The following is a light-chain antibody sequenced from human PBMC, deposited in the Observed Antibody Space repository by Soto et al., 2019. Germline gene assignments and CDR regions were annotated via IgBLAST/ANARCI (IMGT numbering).Light chain of an antibody. CDR1: QSVSSY. J-gene: IGKJ4*01. V-gene: IGKV3D-15*01. CDR2: GAS. Sequence: EIVMTQSPATLSVSPGEGATLSCRASQSVSSYLAWYQQQPSQPPRLLIYGASTRAAGIPARFSGSGCVTYLTLSISSVQSEDFAVYYCHQYDNCPPRLSFGGGTKVEIK. CDR3: HQYDNCPPRLS.